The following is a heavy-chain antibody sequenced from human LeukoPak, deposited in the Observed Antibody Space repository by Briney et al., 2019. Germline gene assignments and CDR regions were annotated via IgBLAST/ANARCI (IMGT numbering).Heavy chain of an antibody. V-gene: IGHV4-34*01. Sequence: SETLSLTCAVYGGSLSGYYWTWIRQPPGKGLEWIGEINHSGSTKYNASLKSRVNTSVHTSKIQFNLNLSSVTAADTAVYYCARGLYSSRWHYLDYWGQGTLVTVSS. D-gene: IGHD6-13*01. J-gene: IGHJ4*02. CDR3: ARGLYSSRWHYLDY. CDR1: GGSLSGYY. CDR2: INHSGST.